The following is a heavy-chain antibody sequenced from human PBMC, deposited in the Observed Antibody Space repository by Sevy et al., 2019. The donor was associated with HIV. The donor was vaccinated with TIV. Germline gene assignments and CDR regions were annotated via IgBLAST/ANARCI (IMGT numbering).Heavy chain of an antibody. CDR1: GFTFDDYD. CDR2: ISRNSGSI. J-gene: IGHJ3*02. CDR3: AKGKTYYYDSSGAPDAFDT. Sequence: GGSLRLSCAASGFTFDDYDMHWVRQAPGKGLEWVSGISRNSGSIGYADSVKGRFTISRDNAKNSLYLQMNSLRAEDTALYYCAKGKTYYYDSSGAPDAFDTWGQGTMVTVSS. V-gene: IGHV3-9*01. D-gene: IGHD3-22*01.